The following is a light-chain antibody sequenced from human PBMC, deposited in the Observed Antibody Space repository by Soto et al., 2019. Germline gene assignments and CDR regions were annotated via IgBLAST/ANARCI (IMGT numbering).Light chain of an antibody. CDR3: QSYDSSPSAPVV. CDR1: SSNIGAGYD. Sequence: QSVLTQPPSVSGAPGQRVTISCTGSSSNIGAGYDVHWYQQLPGTAPKLLIYGNSNRPSGVPDRFSGSKSGTSASLAITGLQAEDEADYYCQSYDSSPSAPVVFGGGTKVTVL. V-gene: IGLV1-40*01. CDR2: GNS. J-gene: IGLJ2*01.